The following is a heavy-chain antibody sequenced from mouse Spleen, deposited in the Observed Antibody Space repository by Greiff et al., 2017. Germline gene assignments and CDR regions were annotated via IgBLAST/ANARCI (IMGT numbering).Heavy chain of an antibody. D-gene: IGHD2-5*01. Sequence: QVQLQQPGAELVKPGASVKLSCKASGYTFTSYWMQWVKQRPGQGLEWIGEIDPSDSYTNYNQKFKGKATLTVDTSSSTAYMQLSSLTSEDSAVYYCALAYYSNFDYWGQGTTLTVSS. CDR1: GYTFTSYW. CDR3: ALAYYSNFDY. V-gene: IGHV1-50*01. J-gene: IGHJ2*01. CDR2: IDPSDSYT.